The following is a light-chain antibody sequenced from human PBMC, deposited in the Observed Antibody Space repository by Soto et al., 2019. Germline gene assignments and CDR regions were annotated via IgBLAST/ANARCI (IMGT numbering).Light chain of an antibody. V-gene: IGLV2-14*01. J-gene: IGLJ2*01. CDR3: SSYTSSSTNVV. CDR1: SSEVGGYNY. Sequence: QSALTQPASVSGSPGQSFTISCTGTSSEVGGYNYVSWYQQHPGKAPKLMIYDVSNRPSGVSNRFSGSKSGNTASLTISGLQAEDEADYYCSSYTSSSTNVVFGGGTKVTVL. CDR2: DVS.